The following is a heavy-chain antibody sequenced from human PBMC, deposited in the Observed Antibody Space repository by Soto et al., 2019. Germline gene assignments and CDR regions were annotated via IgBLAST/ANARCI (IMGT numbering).Heavy chain of an antibody. Sequence: EVHLLESGGGLVQPGGSLRLSCAASRFTFSNFAMSWVRQAPGKGLEWVSTITGTSANTYYTDSVKGRFAISRDNSQNTLYLQMNSLTTEDTAVYYCAKGGATYGLLTHDYWGQVTLVTVSS. CDR3: AKGGATYGLLTHDY. J-gene: IGHJ4*02. D-gene: IGHD3-9*01. CDR1: RFTFSNFA. V-gene: IGHV3-23*01. CDR2: ITGTSANT.